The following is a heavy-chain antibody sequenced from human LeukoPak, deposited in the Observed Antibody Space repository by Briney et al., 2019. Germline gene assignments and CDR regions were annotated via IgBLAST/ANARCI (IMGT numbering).Heavy chain of an antibody. CDR3: AKAPFCSGGSCYKTFDY. CDR1: GYTFTGYY. CDR2: INPNSGGT. J-gene: IGHJ4*02. V-gene: IGHV1-2*02. D-gene: IGHD2-15*01. Sequence: ASVKVSCKASGYTFTGYYMHWVRQAPGQGLEWTGWINPNSGGTNYAQKFQGRVTMTRDTSISTAYMELSRLRSDDTAVYYCAKAPFCSGGSCYKTFDYWGQGTLVTVSS.